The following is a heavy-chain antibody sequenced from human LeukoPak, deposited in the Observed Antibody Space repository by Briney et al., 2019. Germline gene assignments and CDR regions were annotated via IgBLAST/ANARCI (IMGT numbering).Heavy chain of an antibody. D-gene: IGHD3-22*01. CDR1: GFTFSSYG. Sequence: GGSLRLSCAASGFTFSSYGMHWVRQAPGKGLEWVAVIWYDGSNKYYADSVKGRFTISRDNSKNTLYLQMNSLRAEDTAVYYCARGGNYYDSSGYTDYGGQGPLVTVSS. CDR3: ARGGNYYDSSGYTDY. J-gene: IGHJ4*02. V-gene: IGHV3-33*01. CDR2: IWYDGSNK.